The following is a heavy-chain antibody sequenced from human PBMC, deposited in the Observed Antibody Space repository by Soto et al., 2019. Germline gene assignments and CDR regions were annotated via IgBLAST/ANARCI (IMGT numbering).Heavy chain of an antibody. V-gene: IGHV1-2*02. Sequence: GASVKVSCKASGYTFTGYYMHWVRQAPGQGLEWMGWINPNSGGTNYAQKFQGRVTMTRDTSISTAYMGLSRLRSDDTAVYYCARDPDIVVVPAAQFDYLGQGTLVTVSS. J-gene: IGHJ4*02. CDR2: INPNSGGT. CDR3: ARDPDIVVVPAAQFDY. D-gene: IGHD2-2*01. CDR1: GYTFTGYY.